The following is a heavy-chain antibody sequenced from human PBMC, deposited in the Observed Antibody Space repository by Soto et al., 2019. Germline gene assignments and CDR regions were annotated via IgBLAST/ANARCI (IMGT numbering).Heavy chain of an antibody. D-gene: IGHD3-10*01. CDR1: EFTFSNYA. CDR3: AKRGSGTFFDY. CDR2: ISGSGDST. Sequence: EVQLLESGGGLVQPGGSLRLSCAASEFTFSNYAMNWVRQAPGKGLEWVSVISGSGDSTYYADSVKGRFTISRDNSKNTLYQQMNSLRAEDTAVYYCAKRGSGTFFDYWGQGTLVTVSS. V-gene: IGHV3-23*01. J-gene: IGHJ4*02.